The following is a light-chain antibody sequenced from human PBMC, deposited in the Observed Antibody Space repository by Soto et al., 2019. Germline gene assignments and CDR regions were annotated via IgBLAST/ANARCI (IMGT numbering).Light chain of an antibody. Sequence: QSVLTQPASVSGSPGQSITISCTGTSSDVGGYNYVSWYQQHPGKAPKLMIYDVSNRPSGVSNRFSGSKSGATASLTISGLQAEEEADYYCSSYSSISAYVFGIGTKLTVL. V-gene: IGLV2-14*01. CDR3: SSYSSISAYV. CDR1: SSDVGGYNY. J-gene: IGLJ1*01. CDR2: DVS.